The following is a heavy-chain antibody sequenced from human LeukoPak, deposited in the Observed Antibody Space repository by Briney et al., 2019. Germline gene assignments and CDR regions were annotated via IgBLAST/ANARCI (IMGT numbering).Heavy chain of an antibody. V-gene: IGHV3-66*02. CDR3: ARGNERIVGAYDSFDL. CDR2: LYSGGAT. D-gene: IGHD1-26*01. CDR1: GFTFSSFA. Sequence: GGSLRLSCAASGFTFSSFAMSWVRQTPGKGPEWVSVLYSGGATYNADSVKGRYTISRDNSKNTVYLQMNNLRPEDSAVYFCARGNERIVGAYDSFDLWGQGTMVTV. J-gene: IGHJ3*01.